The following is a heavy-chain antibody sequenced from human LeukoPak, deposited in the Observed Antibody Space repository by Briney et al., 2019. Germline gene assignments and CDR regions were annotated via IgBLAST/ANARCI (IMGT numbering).Heavy chain of an antibody. CDR1: GLTFSTYP. CDR3: ARAEIGFGYHYYMDV. Sequence: GKSLRLSCAASGLTFSTYPMHWVRQAPGKGLEWVAVISNDGNHKYSPDSVKGRFTISRDNSKNTLYLQMNSLRVEDTAVYYCARAEIGFGYHYYMDVWGKGTTVTVSS. D-gene: IGHD3-16*01. V-gene: IGHV3-30*01. CDR2: ISNDGNHK. J-gene: IGHJ6*03.